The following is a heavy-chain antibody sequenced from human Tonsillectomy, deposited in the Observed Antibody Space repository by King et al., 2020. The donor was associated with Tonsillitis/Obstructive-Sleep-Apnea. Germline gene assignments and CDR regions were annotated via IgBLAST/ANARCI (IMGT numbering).Heavy chain of an antibody. CDR1: GGSISSSSYY. CDR3: ARQEFGVTYGLEVYYYYYMDV. Sequence: QLQESGPGLVKPSETLSLTCTVSGGSISSSSYYWGWIRQPPGKGLEWIGTIYYSGSTYYNPSLKSRVTISVDTSKNQFSLKLSSVTAADTAVYYCARQEFGVTYGLEVYYYYYMDVWGKGTTVTVSS. D-gene: IGHD3-10*01. V-gene: IGHV4-39*01. CDR2: IYYSGST. J-gene: IGHJ6*03.